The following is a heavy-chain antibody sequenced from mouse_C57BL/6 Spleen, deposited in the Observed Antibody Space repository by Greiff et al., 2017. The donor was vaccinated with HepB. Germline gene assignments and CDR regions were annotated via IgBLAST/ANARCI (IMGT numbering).Heavy chain of an antibody. Sequence: VKLVESGPGLVAPSQSLSITCTVSGFSLTSYGVHWVRQPPGKGLEWLVVIWSDGSTTYNSALKSRLSISKDNSKSQVFLKMNSLQTDDTDMYYCARQGDVNYYYAMDYWGQGTSVTVSS. J-gene: IGHJ4*01. CDR3: ARQGDVNYYYAMDY. CDR2: IWSDGST. V-gene: IGHV2-6-1*01. CDR1: GFSLTSYG. D-gene: IGHD2-1*01.